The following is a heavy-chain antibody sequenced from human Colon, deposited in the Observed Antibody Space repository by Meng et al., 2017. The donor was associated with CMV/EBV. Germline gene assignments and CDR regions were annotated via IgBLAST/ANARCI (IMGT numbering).Heavy chain of an antibody. D-gene: IGHD6-6*01. V-gene: IGHV2-70*20. J-gene: IGHJ6*02. CDR2: SDWDDAK. CDR3: ARSYSSSPYYYGMDV. Sequence: SGPTLVKPTQTLTLTCTFSGFSLSTSGMCVSGVRQPPGKALEWLALSDWDDAKYYSTSLKTRLTISKDTSKNQVVLTMNNMDPVDTATYYGARSYSSSPYYYGMDVWGQGTTVTVSS. CDR1: GFSLSTSGMC.